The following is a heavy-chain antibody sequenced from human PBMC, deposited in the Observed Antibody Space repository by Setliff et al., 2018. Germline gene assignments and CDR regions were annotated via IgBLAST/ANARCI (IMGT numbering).Heavy chain of an antibody. V-gene: IGHV1-18*01. Sequence: RASVKVSCKTSGYSFTSYGISWVRQAPGQGLEWMGHITTYNDNTKYAQKFQGRITVTTDLSTSTAYLDLRSLRSDDTAVYYCMRDSRITVLGVDNYHYMDVWGRGTTVTVSS. CDR1: GYSFTSYG. CDR2: ITTYNDNT. J-gene: IGHJ6*03. D-gene: IGHD3-3*01. CDR3: MRDSRITVLGVDNYHYMDV.